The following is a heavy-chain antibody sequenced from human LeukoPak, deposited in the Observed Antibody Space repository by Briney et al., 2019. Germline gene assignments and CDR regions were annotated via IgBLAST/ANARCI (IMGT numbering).Heavy chain of an antibody. CDR2: ISSSSSYI. Sequence: GGSLRLSCAASGFTFSSYSMNWVRQAPGEGLEWVSSISSSSSYIYYADSVKGRFTISRDNAKNSLYLQMNSLRAEDTAVYYCARDWYSSSWERSNWYFDLWGRGTLVTVSS. D-gene: IGHD6-13*01. CDR1: GFTFSSYS. CDR3: ARDWYSSSWERSNWYFDL. V-gene: IGHV3-21*01. J-gene: IGHJ2*01.